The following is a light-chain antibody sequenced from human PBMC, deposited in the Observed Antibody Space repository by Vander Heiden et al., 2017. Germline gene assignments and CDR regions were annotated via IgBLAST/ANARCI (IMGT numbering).Light chain of an antibody. J-gene: IGLJ3*02. CDR3: ATWESSLNPGGV. CDR1: SSNIGQNY. CDR2: ENN. V-gene: IGLV1-51*02. Sequence: SVFPHPPSASAAPGEQVTISSSGSSSNIGQNYVSWYKHLPGTAPKLLIYENNKRPSGIPDRFSASKSGTSATLGITGLQTGDEADYYCATWESSLNPGGVFGGGTKLTVL.